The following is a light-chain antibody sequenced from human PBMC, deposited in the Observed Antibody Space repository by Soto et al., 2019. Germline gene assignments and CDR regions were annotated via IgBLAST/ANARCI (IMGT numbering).Light chain of an antibody. V-gene: IGKV3-15*01. CDR2: GAS. J-gene: IGKJ1*01. CDR1: RSVSSN. Sequence: EIVMTQSPATLSVSPGERATLSCRASRSVSSNLAWYQQKPGQAPRLLIYGASTRATGIPARFSGSGSGTEFTLTISSLRSEDFAVYYCQQYNNWPPVAFGQGTKVDIK. CDR3: QQYNNWPPVA.